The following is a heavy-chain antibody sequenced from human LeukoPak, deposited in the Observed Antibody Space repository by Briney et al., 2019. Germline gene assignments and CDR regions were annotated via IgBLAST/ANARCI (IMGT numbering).Heavy chain of an antibody. Sequence: PGGSLRLSCAASGFTFSTYAMSWVRQAPGKGLEWVSGISGSGGSTYYADSEKGRFTISRDNSKNTLYLQMNSLRAEDTAVYYCAKGKVVADTSDSWGQGTLVTVSS. CDR3: AKGKVVADTSDS. V-gene: IGHV3-23*01. J-gene: IGHJ4*02. D-gene: IGHD6-19*01. CDR2: ISGSGGST. CDR1: GFTFSTYA.